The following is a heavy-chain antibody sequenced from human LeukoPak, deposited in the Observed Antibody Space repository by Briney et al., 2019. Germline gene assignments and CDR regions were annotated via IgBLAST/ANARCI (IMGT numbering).Heavy chain of an antibody. Sequence: GESLKISCKGSGYSFTSYWIGWVRQTPGKGLEWMGFIYPGDSDTTYSPSFQGQVTISADKSISTAYLQWSSLKASDTAMHYCARRGGYNYGYFDYWGQGTQVTVSS. J-gene: IGHJ4*02. CDR3: ARRGGYNYGYFDY. D-gene: IGHD5-18*01. CDR1: GYSFTSYW. V-gene: IGHV5-51*01. CDR2: IYPGDSDT.